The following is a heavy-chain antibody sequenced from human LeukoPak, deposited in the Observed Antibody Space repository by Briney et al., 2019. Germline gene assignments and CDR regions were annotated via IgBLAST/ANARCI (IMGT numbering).Heavy chain of an antibody. CDR1: GFTFSSYW. D-gene: IGHD2-15*01. CDR3: ARGAGYCSGGSCCNDAFDI. V-gene: IGHV3-74*01. Sequence: GGSLRLSCAASGFTFSSYWMHWVRQAPGKGLVWVSRINSDGSSTSYADSVKGRFTISRDNAKNTLYLQMNSLRAEDTAVYYCARGAGYCSGGSCCNDAFDIWGQGTMVTVSS. J-gene: IGHJ3*02. CDR2: INSDGSST.